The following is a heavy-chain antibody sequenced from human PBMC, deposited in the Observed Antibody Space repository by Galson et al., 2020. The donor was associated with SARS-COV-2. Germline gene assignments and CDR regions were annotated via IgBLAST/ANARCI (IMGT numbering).Heavy chain of an antibody. J-gene: IGHJ4*02. D-gene: IGHD1-26*01. CDR1: GFTFSNYV. CDR2: ISSDGSNS. V-gene: IGHV3-30*04. CDR3: ARGGEWELPYYFVY. Sequence: GESLKISCAASGFTFSNYVMHWVRQAPGKGPEWVAVISSDGSNSVYADSLKGRFTISRDNSKITLYLQMNSLRAEDTAVYYCARGGEWELPYYFVYWGQGTLDTVSS.